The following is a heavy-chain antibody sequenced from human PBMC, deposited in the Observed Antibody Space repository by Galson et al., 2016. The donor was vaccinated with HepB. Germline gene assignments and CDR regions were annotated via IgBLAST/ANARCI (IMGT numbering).Heavy chain of an antibody. J-gene: IGHJ6*02. CDR3: ARENSNGLRMDV. D-gene: IGHD6-19*01. Sequence: ETLSLPCSVSDDSISSSNYYWGWIRQPPGRGLEWIGSVFYSWPTYYNTSLKRRVHISVDTSKNQFSLKLSSVTAADTAVYFCARENSNGLRMDVWGQGTTVTVSS. CDR1: DDSISSSNYY. V-gene: IGHV4-39*02. CDR2: VFYSWPT.